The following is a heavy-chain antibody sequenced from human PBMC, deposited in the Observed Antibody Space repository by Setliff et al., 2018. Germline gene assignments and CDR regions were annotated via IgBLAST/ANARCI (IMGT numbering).Heavy chain of an antibody. Sequence: SETLSLTCTISGDSISDISYYWGFIRQSPGKGPEWIGSIYYSGTAYYNPSLESRVTMFVDTSKNQFSLNLNSVTAADTAIYYCARTYYYASGRSGYYYYYYYMDVWGKGTTVTVSS. CDR2: IYYSGTA. D-gene: IGHD3-10*01. CDR1: GDSISDISYY. J-gene: IGHJ6*03. V-gene: IGHV4-39*01. CDR3: ARTYYYASGRSGYYYYYYYMDV.